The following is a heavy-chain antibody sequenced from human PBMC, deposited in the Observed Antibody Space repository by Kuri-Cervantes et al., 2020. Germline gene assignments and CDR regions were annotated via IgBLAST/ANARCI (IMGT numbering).Heavy chain of an antibody. CDR2: IWYGGSNK. J-gene: IGHJ3*02. CDR3: ARVADMVRGVITQNDAFDI. V-gene: IGHV3-33*01. CDR1: GFTFSNYG. Sequence: GESLKISCAASGFTFSNYGMHWVRQAPGKGLEWVAVIWYGGSNKNYADSVKGRFTISRDNSKNTLSLQMNSLRVEDTAVYYCARVADMVRGVITQNDAFDIWGQGTMVTVSS. D-gene: IGHD3-10*01.